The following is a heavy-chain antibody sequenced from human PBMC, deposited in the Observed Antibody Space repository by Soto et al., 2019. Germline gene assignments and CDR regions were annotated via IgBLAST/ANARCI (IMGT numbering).Heavy chain of an antibody. CDR1: GGTFSSYA. D-gene: IGHD6-19*01. CDR3: ARDLWGKAAVAGIGLYYYYYYGMDV. J-gene: IGHJ6*02. CDR2: IIPIFGTA. Sequence: GASVKVSCKASGGTFSSYAISWVRQAPGQGLEWMGGIIPIFGTANYAQKFQGRVTITADESTSTAYMELSSLRSEDTAVYYCARDLWGKAAVAGIGLYYYYYYGMDVWGQGTTVTVS. V-gene: IGHV1-69*13.